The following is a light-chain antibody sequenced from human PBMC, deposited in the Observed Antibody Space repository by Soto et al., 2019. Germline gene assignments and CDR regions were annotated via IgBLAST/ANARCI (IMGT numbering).Light chain of an antibody. CDR1: QSVSSSY. CDR3: QQYGSSSWT. V-gene: IGKV3-20*01. CDR2: GTS. J-gene: IGKJ1*01. Sequence: ELGWPQPPAPFLLFQGKKATLSSRPSQSVSSSYLAWYQQKPGQAPRLLIYGTSSRATAIPDRFSGSGSGTDFTLTISRLEPEDFAVYYCQQYGSSSWTFGQGTKVDIK.